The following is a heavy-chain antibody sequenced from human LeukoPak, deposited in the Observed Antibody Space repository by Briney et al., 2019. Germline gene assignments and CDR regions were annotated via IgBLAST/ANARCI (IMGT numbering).Heavy chain of an antibody. V-gene: IGHV3-23*01. CDR3: VSGDGYNY. CDR1: GFTFSTYA. D-gene: IGHD5-24*01. Sequence: GGSLRLSCVASGFTFSTYAMSWVRQAPGKGLEWVSAVSGSGGSTYYADSVKGRFTISRDNARNSLYLQMNSLRAEDTAVYYCVSGDGYNYWGQGTLVTVSS. CDR2: VSGSGGST. J-gene: IGHJ4*02.